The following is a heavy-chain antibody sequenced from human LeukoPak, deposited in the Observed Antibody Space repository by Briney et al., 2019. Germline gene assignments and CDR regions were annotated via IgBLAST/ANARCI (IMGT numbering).Heavy chain of an antibody. J-gene: IGHJ3*02. V-gene: IGHV3-21*06. Sequence: GGSLRLSCAASGFPFSNYNMNWVRQAPGKGLEWVSYISSRGSYTYYADSVKGRFTISRDNAKNSLYLQMNSLRAEDTAVYYCARIDAFDIWGQGTMVTVSS. CDR3: ARIDAFDI. CDR1: GFPFSNYN. CDR2: ISSRGSYT.